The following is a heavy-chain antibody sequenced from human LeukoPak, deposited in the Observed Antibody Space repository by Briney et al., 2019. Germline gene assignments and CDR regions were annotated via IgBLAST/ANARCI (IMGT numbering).Heavy chain of an antibody. CDR2: IYYSGST. CDR3: ARDSGYNYGFDY. CDR1: GGSISSYY. J-gene: IGHJ4*02. V-gene: IGHV4-59*01. D-gene: IGHD5-18*01. Sequence: SETLSLTCTVSGGSISSYYWSRIRQAPGKGLEWIGYIYYSGSTNYNPSLKSRVTMSVGTSKNQFSLKLNSVTAADTAVYYCARDSGYNYGFDYWGQGTLVTVSS.